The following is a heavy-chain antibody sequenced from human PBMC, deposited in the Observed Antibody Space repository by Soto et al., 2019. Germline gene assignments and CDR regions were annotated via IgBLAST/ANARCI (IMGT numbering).Heavy chain of an antibody. CDR1: GGSISSGDYY. V-gene: IGHV4-30-4*01. D-gene: IGHD4-4*01. Sequence: PSETLSLTCTVSGGSISSGDYYWSWIRQPPGKGLEWIGYIYYSGSTYYNPSLKSRVTISVDTSKNQFSLKLSSVTAADTAVYYCARQPIMTAVTTFFPSQLNWFDPWGQGTLVTVSS. J-gene: IGHJ5*02. CDR2: IYYSGST. CDR3: ARQPIMTAVTTFFPSQLNWFDP.